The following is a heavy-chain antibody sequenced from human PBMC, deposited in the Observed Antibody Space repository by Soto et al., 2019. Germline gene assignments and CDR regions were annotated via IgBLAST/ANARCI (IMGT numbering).Heavy chain of an antibody. V-gene: IGHV3-21*01. CDR3: AMLGYCSGGSCIDAFDI. D-gene: IGHD2-15*01. CDR2: ISSSSSYI. Sequence: GGSLRLSCAASGFTFSSYSMNWVRQAPGKGLEWVSSISSSSSYIYYADSVKGRFTISRDNAKNSLYLQMNSLRAEDTAVYYCAMLGYCSGGSCIDAFDIWGQGTMVTVSS. CDR1: GFTFSSYS. J-gene: IGHJ3*02.